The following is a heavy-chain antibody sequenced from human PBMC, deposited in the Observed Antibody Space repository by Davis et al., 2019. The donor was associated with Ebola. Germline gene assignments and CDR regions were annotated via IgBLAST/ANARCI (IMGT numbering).Heavy chain of an antibody. J-gene: IGHJ5*02. V-gene: IGHV4-34*01. CDR2: INHSGST. CDR3: ARAIGGRGGWFDP. Sequence: MPGGSLRLSCAVYGGSFSGYYWSWIRQPPGKGLEWIGEINHSGSTNYNPSLKSRVTISVDTSKNQFSLKLSSVTAADTAVYYCARAIGGRGGWFDPWGQGTLVTVSS. D-gene: IGHD3-16*01. CDR1: GGSFSGYY.